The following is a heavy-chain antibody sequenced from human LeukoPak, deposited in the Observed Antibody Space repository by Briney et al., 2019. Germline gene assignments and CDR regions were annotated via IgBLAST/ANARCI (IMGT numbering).Heavy chain of an antibody. Sequence: PSETLSLTCAVYGGSFSGYYWSWFRQPPGKGLEWIGEINHSGSTNYNPSLKSRVTISVDTSKNQFSLKLSSVTAADTAVYYCARFKNRNYYYYMDVWGKGTTVTVSS. CDR2: INHSGST. D-gene: IGHD1-14*01. J-gene: IGHJ6*03. V-gene: IGHV4-34*01. CDR1: GGSFSGYY. CDR3: ARFKNRNYYYYMDV.